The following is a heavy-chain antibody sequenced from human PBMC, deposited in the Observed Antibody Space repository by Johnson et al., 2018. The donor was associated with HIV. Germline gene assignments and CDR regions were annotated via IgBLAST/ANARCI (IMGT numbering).Heavy chain of an antibody. J-gene: IGHJ3*02. Sequence: VQLVESGGGLVQPGGSLRLSCAASGFTFSSYWMSWVRQAPGKGLEWVANIKQDGSEKYYVDSVKGRFTISRDNSKKTVHLQTNSLRAEDTAVYYCAKWKYCSGDNCYSEFGVFDDAFDIWGQGTMVTVSS. CDR1: GFTFSSYW. CDR3: AKWKYCSGDNCYSEFGVFDDAFDI. V-gene: IGHV3-7*02. CDR2: IKQDGSEK. D-gene: IGHD2-15*01.